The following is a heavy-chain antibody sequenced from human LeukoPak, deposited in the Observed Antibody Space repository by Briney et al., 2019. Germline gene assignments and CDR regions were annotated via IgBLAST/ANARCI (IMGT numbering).Heavy chain of an antibody. V-gene: IGHV4-59*01. CDR1: GGSITSSY. D-gene: IGHD3-22*01. Sequence: SETLSLTCAVSGGSITSSYWSWIRQSPGRGLEWIGSMYYTGSTSYHPFLKSRLTISLDTSRTQFSLKLSSATPADTALYYCARSNDTSGYFYWFDLWGQGSLVTVSS. CDR3: ARSNDTSGYFYWFDL. CDR2: MYYTGST. J-gene: IGHJ5*02.